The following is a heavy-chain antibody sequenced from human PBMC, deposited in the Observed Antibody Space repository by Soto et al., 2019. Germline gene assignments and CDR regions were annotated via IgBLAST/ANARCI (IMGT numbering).Heavy chain of an antibody. D-gene: IGHD3-10*01. CDR3: ARRYGSGSYCDS. CDR2: ICDSGTT. Sequence: QLRLQESGPGLVKASETLSLTCTVSGGSLSNTSYYWDWIRQPPGEGLEWIGTICDSGTTYYNPSLKTRVTISVDTSKNQFALKLSSVTAADTAVYYCARRYGSGSYCDSWGQGTLVTVSS. V-gene: IGHV4-39*01. J-gene: IGHJ4*02. CDR1: GGSLSNTSYY.